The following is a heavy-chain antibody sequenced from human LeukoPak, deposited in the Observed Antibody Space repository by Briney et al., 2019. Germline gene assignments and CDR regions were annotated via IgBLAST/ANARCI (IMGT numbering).Heavy chain of an antibody. D-gene: IGHD3-10*01. V-gene: IGHV3-21*01. Sequence: PGGSLRLSCAASGFTFSTYSMNWVRQAPEKGLEWVSSISSGSSYIYYADSVKGRFSISRDNARNSLYLQMNSLRAEDTAVYYCATGGMYYLTNDAFDIWGQGTMVTVSS. CDR1: GFTFSTYS. J-gene: IGHJ3*02. CDR3: ATGGMYYLTNDAFDI. CDR2: ISSGSSYI.